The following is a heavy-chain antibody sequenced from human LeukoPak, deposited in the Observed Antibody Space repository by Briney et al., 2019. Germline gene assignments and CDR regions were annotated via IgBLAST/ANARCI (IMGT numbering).Heavy chain of an antibody. CDR2: IYYSGST. CDR1: GGSISSGDYY. V-gene: IGHV4-30-4*01. D-gene: IGHD3-16*02. Sequence: SETLSLTCTVSGGSISSGDYYWSWIRQPPGKGLEWIGYIYYSGSTYYDPSLKSRVTISVDTSKNQFSLKLSSVTAADTAVYYCARGGTFGGVIVIGDIWGQGTMVTVSS. J-gene: IGHJ3*02. CDR3: ARGGTFGGVIVIGDI.